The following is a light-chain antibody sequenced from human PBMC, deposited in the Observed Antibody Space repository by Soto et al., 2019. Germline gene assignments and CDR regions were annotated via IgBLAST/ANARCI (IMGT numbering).Light chain of an antibody. CDR3: QQYGSAPS. CDR2: DTS. V-gene: IGKV3D-20*01. Sequence: DIVLTQSPATLSLSPGDSVTLSCRATQSVVGGYFAWYQQKPGLAPRLIISDTSIRASGIPGRISGSGSGTHFTITSSRLEHDDFAVYYCQQYGSAPSFGQGTKVDI. CDR1: QSVVGGY. J-gene: IGKJ1*01.